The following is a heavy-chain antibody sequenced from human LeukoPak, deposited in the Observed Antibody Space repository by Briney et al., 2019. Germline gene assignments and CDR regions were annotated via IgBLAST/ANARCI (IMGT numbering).Heavy chain of an antibody. Sequence: GGSLRLFCVASGFTFSRYLMHWGRQAPGKGLVLVSGINSDGRTKIYADSVKGRFTISRDNAKNTLYLQMNSLRAEDTAVYFCAGGHTGFAWGQGTLVTVSS. CDR2: INSDGRTK. V-gene: IGHV3-74*01. J-gene: IGHJ5*02. D-gene: IGHD1-14*01. CDR3: AGGHTGFA. CDR1: GFTFSRYL.